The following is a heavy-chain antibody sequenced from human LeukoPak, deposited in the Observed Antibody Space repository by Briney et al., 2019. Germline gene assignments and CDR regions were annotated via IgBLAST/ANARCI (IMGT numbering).Heavy chain of an antibody. D-gene: IGHD1-26*01. CDR2: IYYSGGT. Sequence: SETLSLTCTVSSGSISSSNYYWGWIRQPPGKGLEWIGSIYYSGGTYCNPSLKSRITISVDKSKTQFSLKLSSVTAADTAVYYCARDKWEPRYAFDIWGQGTMVTVSS. CDR3: ARDKWEPRYAFDI. J-gene: IGHJ3*02. CDR1: SGSISSSNYY. V-gene: IGHV4-39*07.